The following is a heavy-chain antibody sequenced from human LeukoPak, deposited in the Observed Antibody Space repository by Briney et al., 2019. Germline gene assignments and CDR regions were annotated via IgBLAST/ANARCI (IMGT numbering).Heavy chain of an antibody. J-gene: IGHJ4*02. V-gene: IGHV4-61*02. CDR1: GGSVSSGTYY. Sequence: PSETLSLTCTVSGGSVSSGTYYWTWIRQPAGKGLEWIGRIYTSGSTNFNPSLKSRVSISLDTSQNQFSLKTSTVTAADTAVYYCAGEGAARNFDYWGQGILVTVSS. D-gene: IGHD6-6*01. CDR2: IYTSGST. CDR3: AGEGAARNFDY.